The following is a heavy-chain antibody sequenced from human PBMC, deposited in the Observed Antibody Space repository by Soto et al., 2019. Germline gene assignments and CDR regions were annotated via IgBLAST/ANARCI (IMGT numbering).Heavy chain of an antibody. CDR2: INAGNGNT. CDR3: AREGSITMVRGVKAAFDI. D-gene: IGHD3-10*01. J-gene: IGHJ3*02. CDR1: GYTFTSYA. Sequence: ALVKVSCKASGYTFTSYAMHWVRQAPGQRLEWMGWINAGNGNTKYSQKFQGRVTITRDTSASTAYMELSSLRSEDTAVYYCAREGSITMVRGVKAAFDIWGQGTMVTVSS. V-gene: IGHV1-3*01.